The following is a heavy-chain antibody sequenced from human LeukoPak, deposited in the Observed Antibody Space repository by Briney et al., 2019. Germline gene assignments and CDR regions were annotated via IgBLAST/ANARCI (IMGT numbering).Heavy chain of an antibody. CDR1: GLTFSSHS. CDR3: AELGITMIGGV. J-gene: IGHJ6*04. Sequence: PGGSLRLSCVVSGLTFSSHSMNWVRQAPGKGLEWLSHISSSGSTIYYADSVKGRFTISRDNAKNSLYLQMNSLRAEDTAVYYCAELGITMIGGVWGKGTTVTISS. D-gene: IGHD3-10*02. V-gene: IGHV3-48*01. CDR2: ISSSGSTI.